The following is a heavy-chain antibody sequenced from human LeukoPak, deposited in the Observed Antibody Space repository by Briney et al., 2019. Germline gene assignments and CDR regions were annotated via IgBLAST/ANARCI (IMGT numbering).Heavy chain of an antibody. J-gene: IGHJ4*02. CDR2: INHSGST. Sequence: PSETLSLTCAVYGGSFSGYYWSWIRQPPGKGLEWIGEINHSGSTNYNPSLKSRVTISVDASKNQFSLTVSSVTAADTAIYYCARDILDVGATHYFDYWGQGSLLTVSS. CDR3: ARDILDVGATHYFDY. CDR1: GGSFSGYY. V-gene: IGHV4-34*01. D-gene: IGHD1-26*01.